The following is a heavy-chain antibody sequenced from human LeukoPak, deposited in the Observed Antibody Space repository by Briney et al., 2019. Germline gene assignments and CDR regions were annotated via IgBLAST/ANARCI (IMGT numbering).Heavy chain of an antibody. CDR1: GFTFSIYG. D-gene: IGHD3-10*01. V-gene: IGHV3-21*01. J-gene: IGHJ6*03. CDR2: ISSTGGDI. Sequence: PGGSLRLSCAASGFTFSIYGMNWVRQAPGKGLEWVSSISSTGGDIYYADSVRGRFTISRDNAKNLLYLQLNRLRAEDTAVYFCATDDRDYYYYYMDVWGKGTTLTVSS. CDR3: ATDDRDYYYYYMDV.